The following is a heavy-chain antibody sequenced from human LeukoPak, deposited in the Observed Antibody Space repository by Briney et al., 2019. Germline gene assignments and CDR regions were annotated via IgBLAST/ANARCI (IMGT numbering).Heavy chain of an antibody. CDR3: ARGVIVGAPDHFDY. D-gene: IGHD1-26*01. CDR2: IYYSGST. Sequence: TLSLTYPVSGDSISSGAYYWSWIRQHPGKGLEWIGYIYYSGSTYYNPSLKSRVTISVDTSKNQFSLKLSSVTAADTAVYYCARGVIVGAPDHFDYWGQGTLVTVSS. J-gene: IGHJ4*02. V-gene: IGHV4-31*03. CDR1: GDSISSGAYY.